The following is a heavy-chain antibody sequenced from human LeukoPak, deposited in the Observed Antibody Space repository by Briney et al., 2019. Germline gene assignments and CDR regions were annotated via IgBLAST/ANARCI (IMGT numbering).Heavy chain of an antibody. CDR2: SSGSGGST. Sequence: GGSLRLSCAVSGFTFSSYAMSWVRQAPGKGQGWVSTSSGSGGSTYYADSVKGRFTISRDNSKNTLYLQMNSLRAEDTAVYYCAKGAGDSSRWYAIFDYWGQGTLVTVSS. CDR3: AKGAGDSSRWYAIFDY. V-gene: IGHV3-23*01. CDR1: GFTFSSYA. J-gene: IGHJ4*02. D-gene: IGHD6-13*01.